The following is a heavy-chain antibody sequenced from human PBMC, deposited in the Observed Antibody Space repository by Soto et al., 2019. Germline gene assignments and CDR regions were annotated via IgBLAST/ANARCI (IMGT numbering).Heavy chain of an antibody. CDR1: GGSISSGGYY. CDR2: IYYSGST. J-gene: IGHJ2*01. Sequence: SETLSLTCTVSGGSISSGGYYWSWIRQHPGKGLEWIGYIYYSGSTYYNPSLKSRVTISVDTSKNQFSLKLSSVTAADTAVYYCARDRRPTVTKHFRCVDLWGRGTLVTVSS. D-gene: IGHD4-17*01. V-gene: IGHV4-31*03. CDR3: ARDRRPTVTKHFRCVDL.